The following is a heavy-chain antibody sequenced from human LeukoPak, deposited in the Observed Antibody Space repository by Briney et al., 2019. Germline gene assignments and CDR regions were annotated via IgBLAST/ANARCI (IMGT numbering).Heavy chain of an antibody. Sequence: ASVKVSCKASGYTLTSYGISWVRQAPGQGLEWKGWISAYNGNTNYAQKLQGRVTMTTDTSTSTAYMELRSLRSDDTAAYYCARVPYYDFWSGSNYYYGMDVWGQGTTVTVSS. CDR2: ISAYNGNT. CDR1: GYTLTSYG. D-gene: IGHD3-3*01. CDR3: ARVPYYDFWSGSNYYYGMDV. J-gene: IGHJ6*02. V-gene: IGHV1-18*01.